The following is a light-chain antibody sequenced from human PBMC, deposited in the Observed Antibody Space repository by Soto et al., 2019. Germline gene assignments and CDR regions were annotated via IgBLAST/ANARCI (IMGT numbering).Light chain of an antibody. Sequence: EIVLTQSPATLSLSPGERATLSCRASQSVSSYLAWYQQKPGQAPRLLIYDASNRATGIPARFSGSGSGTDFTLTISSLEPEDFAGHYCQQRSNWVTFGQGTRLEIK. CDR3: QQRSNWVT. J-gene: IGKJ5*01. CDR1: QSVSSY. CDR2: DAS. V-gene: IGKV3-11*01.